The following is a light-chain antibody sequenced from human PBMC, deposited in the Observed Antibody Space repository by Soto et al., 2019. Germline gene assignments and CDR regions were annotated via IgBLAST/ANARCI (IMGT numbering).Light chain of an antibody. CDR1: SSDVGGYNY. V-gene: IGLV2-14*01. CDR3: SSYTSSSTLCV. J-gene: IGLJ1*01. Sequence: QSALTQPASVSGSPGQSITISCTGTSSDVGGYNYVSWYQQHPGKAPKLMIYDVSNRPSGVANRFSGSKSGNTASLTISGLQAEDEADYYCSSYTSSSTLCVFVTGTKLTVL. CDR2: DVS.